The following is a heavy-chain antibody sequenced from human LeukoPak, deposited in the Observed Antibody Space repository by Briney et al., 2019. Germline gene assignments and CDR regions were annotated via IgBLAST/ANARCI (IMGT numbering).Heavy chain of an antibody. Sequence: GASVKVSCKASGYTFTGYYMHWVRQAPGQGLEWMGWINPNSGGTNYAQKFQGRVTMTRDTSISTAYMELSRLRSDDTAVYYCARFQGRSNSSYSGGDVGGQGTRVPFPS. CDR3: ARFQGRSNSSYSGGDV. CDR1: GYTFTGYY. V-gene: IGHV1-2*02. J-gene: IGHJ6*02. CDR2: INPNSGGT.